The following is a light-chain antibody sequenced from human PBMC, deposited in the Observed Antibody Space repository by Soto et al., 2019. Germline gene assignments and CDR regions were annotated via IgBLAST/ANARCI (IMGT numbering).Light chain of an antibody. V-gene: IGKV3D-7*01. CDR1: QSVSSSY. J-gene: IGKJ1*01. CDR3: QQDYNLPT. Sequence: EIVMTQSPATLSLSPGERATLSCRASQSVSSSYLSWYQQKPGQAPRLLIYGASTRATGIPARFSGSGSGTDFTLTISSLQPEDFAVYYCQQDYNLPTFGQGTEVEIK. CDR2: GAS.